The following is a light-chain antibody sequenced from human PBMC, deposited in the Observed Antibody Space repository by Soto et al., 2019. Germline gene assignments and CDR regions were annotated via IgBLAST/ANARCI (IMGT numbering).Light chain of an antibody. CDR3: SSYTSASTLLYL. CDR1: SSDVGGYNY. J-gene: IGLJ1*01. V-gene: IGLV2-14*01. Sequence: QSVLTQPASVSGSPGQSITISCTGTSSDVGGYNYVSWYQQHPGIAPKLLIYGVTNRPSGVSTRFSGSKSGDMSSLTISGRQAEDEAAYHCSSYTSASTLLYLFGTGTKLTVL. CDR2: GVT.